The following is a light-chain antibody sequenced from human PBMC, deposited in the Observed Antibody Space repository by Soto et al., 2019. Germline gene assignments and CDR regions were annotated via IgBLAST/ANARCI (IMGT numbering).Light chain of an antibody. V-gene: IGLV2-14*01. CDR3: SSYTSISLYV. J-gene: IGLJ1*01. CDR1: SSDVGGYEH. CDR2: DVS. Sequence: QLVLTQPASVSGSPGQSISISCAGTSSDVGGYEHVSWYQQHPGKVPKLIIYDVSSRPSGVSSRFSGSKFGNTASLTISGLQAEDEADYYCSSYTSISLYVFGTGTKVTVL.